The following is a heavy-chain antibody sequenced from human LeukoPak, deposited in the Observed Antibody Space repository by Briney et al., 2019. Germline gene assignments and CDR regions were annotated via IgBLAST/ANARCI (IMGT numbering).Heavy chain of an antibody. CDR2: IRRKAKSYAP. D-gene: IGHD3-22*01. CDR3: THYYDGSGYYGAFDS. CDR1: GFTFSDSA. J-gene: IGHJ3*02. V-gene: IGHV3-73*01. Sequence: GGSLKLSCAASGFTFSDSAVHWVRPASGKGLEWVGRIRRKAKSYAPAYAASVKGRFTISRDDSETTAYLQMNSLKTEDTAVYYCTHYYDGSGYYGAFDSWGQGTMVTVSS.